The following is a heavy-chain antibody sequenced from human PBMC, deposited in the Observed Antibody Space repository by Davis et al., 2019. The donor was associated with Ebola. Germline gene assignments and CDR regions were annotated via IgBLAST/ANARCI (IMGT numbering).Heavy chain of an antibody. V-gene: IGHV3-23*01. D-gene: IGHD3-10*01. Sequence: GESLKISCAASGFTFSSYAMNWFRQAPGKGLEWVSGIIGSGGRTYHADSVKGRFTISRDNSKNTLYLQMNSLRAEDTAVYYCARDRYYYGSGSYFYFDYWGQGTLVTVSS. CDR2: IIGSGGRT. CDR3: ARDRYYYGSGSYFYFDY. J-gene: IGHJ4*02. CDR1: GFTFSSYA.